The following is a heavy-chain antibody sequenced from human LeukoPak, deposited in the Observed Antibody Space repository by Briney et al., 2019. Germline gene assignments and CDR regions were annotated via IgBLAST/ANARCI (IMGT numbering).Heavy chain of an antibody. D-gene: IGHD1-14*01. CDR2: ISEDGGDT. J-gene: IGHJ4*02. Sequence: PGGSLRLSCAASGFTFDDYAMHWVRQTPGKGLECVSLISEDGGDTRYADSVRGRFTISRDNSKNSLYLQMNSLRTEDTAFYYCAKDKTRGPGDYWGQGTLVTVSS. CDR3: AKDKTRGPGDY. CDR1: GFTFDDYA. V-gene: IGHV3-43*02.